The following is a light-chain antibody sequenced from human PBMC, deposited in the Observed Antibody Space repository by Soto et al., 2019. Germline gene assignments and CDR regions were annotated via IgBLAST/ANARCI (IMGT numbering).Light chain of an antibody. Sequence: EIVMTQSPATLSVSPGERATLSCRASQSVSSNLAWYQQKPGQAPRLLIYGASTRATAIPARFSGSGSGTEFTLTISSLQSEDFAVYYCQQYNNWPYTFGQGTKLESK. CDR2: GAS. J-gene: IGKJ2*01. V-gene: IGKV3D-15*01. CDR1: QSVSSN. CDR3: QQYNNWPYT.